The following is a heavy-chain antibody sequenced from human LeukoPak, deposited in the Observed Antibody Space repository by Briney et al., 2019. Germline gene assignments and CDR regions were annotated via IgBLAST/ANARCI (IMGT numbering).Heavy chain of an antibody. J-gene: IGHJ1*01. CDR3: ARDLDYYDSSGYLRSAEYFQH. CDR1: GFTFSGSG. CDR2: IRYDAINE. Sequence: GSLRLSCVTSGFTFSGSGFHWVRQAPGKGLEWVAFIRYDAINEYYADSVKGRFTISRDNAKNSLYLQMNSLRADDTAVYYCARDLDYYDSSGYLRSAEYFQHWGQGTLVTVSS. D-gene: IGHD3-22*01. V-gene: IGHV3-30*02.